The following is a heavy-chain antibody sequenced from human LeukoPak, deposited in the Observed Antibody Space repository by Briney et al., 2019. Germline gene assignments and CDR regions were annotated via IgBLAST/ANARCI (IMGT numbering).Heavy chain of an antibody. CDR3: ARCIAAAGTFDY. D-gene: IGHD6-13*01. V-gene: IGHV1-46*01. Sequence: GASVKVSCKASGYTFTSYYMHWVRQAPGQGLEWMGIVNPSGGSTSYAQKFQGRVTMTRDMSTSTVYMELSSLRSEDTAVYYCARCIAAAGTFDYWGQGTLVTVSS. J-gene: IGHJ4*02. CDR1: GYTFTSYY. CDR2: VNPSGGST.